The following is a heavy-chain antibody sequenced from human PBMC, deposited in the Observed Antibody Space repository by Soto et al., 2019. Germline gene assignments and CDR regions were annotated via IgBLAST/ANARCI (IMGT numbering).Heavy chain of an antibody. D-gene: IGHD3-22*01. CDR3: ARFPMLVPVGGGYFDY. Sequence: QVQLQETGPGLVKPSQTVSLTCTVSGGSISSGDYYWSWIRQPPGKGLEWIGYIYYSGSTYYNPSLKSRVTISVDTSKNQFSLKLSSVTAADTAVYYCARFPMLVPVGGGYFDYCGQGTLVTVSS. J-gene: IGHJ4*02. CDR1: GGSISSGDYY. V-gene: IGHV4-30-4*01. CDR2: IYYSGST.